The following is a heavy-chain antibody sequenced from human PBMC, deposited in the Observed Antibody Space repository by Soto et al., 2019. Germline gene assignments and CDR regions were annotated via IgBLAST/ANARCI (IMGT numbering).Heavy chain of an antibody. J-gene: IGHJ6*02. CDR2: INHSGST. CDR1: GGSFSGYY. CDR3: ARALLISGLAPWRRGGNPDVRDF. Sequence: SETLSLTCAVYGGSFSGYYWSWIRQPPGKGLEWIGEINHSGSTNYNPSLKSRVTISVDTSKNQFSLKLSSVTAADTAVYYCARALLISGLAPWRRGGNPDVRDFWGQGPSVPVSS. V-gene: IGHV4-34*01. D-gene: IGHD3-10*01.